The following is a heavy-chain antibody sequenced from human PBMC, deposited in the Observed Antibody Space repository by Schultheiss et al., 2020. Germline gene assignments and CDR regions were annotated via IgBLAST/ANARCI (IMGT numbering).Heavy chain of an antibody. J-gene: IGHJ6*02. Sequence: GGSLRLSCAASGFTFSSYEMNWVRQAPGKGLEWVSYISSSGSTIYYADSVKGRFTISRDNSKNTLYLQMNSLRAEDTAVYYCARDHSGYEQYGMDVWGQGTTVTVSS. CDR2: ISSSGSTI. D-gene: IGHD5-12*01. V-gene: IGHV3-48*03. CDR3: ARDHSGYEQYGMDV. CDR1: GFTFSSYE.